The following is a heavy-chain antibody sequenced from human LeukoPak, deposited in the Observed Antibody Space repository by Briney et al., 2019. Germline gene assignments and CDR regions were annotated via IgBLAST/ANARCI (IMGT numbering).Heavy chain of an antibody. J-gene: IGHJ4*02. Sequence: SETLSLTCTVSNGSINTYFWTWIRQPPGRGLEWIGIINYSETTRYNPSLKSRVTLSVDTSKNLFSLKLDSVTAADTAVYSCARALRSQGAAAGTGYLDSWGQGALVTVSS. V-gene: IGHV4-59*08. CDR1: NGSINTYF. CDR2: INYSETT. D-gene: IGHD6-13*01. CDR3: ARALRSQGAAAGTGYLDS.